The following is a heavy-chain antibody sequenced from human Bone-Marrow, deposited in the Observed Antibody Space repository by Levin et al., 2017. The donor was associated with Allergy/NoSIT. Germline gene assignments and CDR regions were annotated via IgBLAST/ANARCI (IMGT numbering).Heavy chain of an antibody. CDR2: IYYSGST. V-gene: IGHV4-59*01. Sequence: SSETLSLTCTVSGGSISSYYWSWIRQPPGKGLEWIGYIYYSGSTNYNPSLKSRVTISVDTSKNQFSLKLSSVTAADTAVYYCAREMYYDFWSGDYYYYMDVWGKGTTVTVSS. J-gene: IGHJ6*03. CDR1: GGSISSYY. D-gene: IGHD3-3*01. CDR3: AREMYYDFWSGDYYYYMDV.